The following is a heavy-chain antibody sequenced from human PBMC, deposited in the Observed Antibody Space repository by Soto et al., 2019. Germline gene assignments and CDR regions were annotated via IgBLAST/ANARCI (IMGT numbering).Heavy chain of an antibody. V-gene: IGHV3-23*01. CDR1: GFTFSSYA. Sequence: EVQLLESGGGLVQPGGSLRLSCAVSGFTFSSYAMSWVRQAPGKGPEWVSAMSGSGDNTYYADSVKGRFTISRDNSKNALYLQMNSLRAEDMAVYYCAKNPRPAAGTNYFDYWGQGTLVTVSS. CDR2: MSGSGDNT. CDR3: AKNPRPAAGTNYFDY. D-gene: IGHD6-13*01. J-gene: IGHJ4*02.